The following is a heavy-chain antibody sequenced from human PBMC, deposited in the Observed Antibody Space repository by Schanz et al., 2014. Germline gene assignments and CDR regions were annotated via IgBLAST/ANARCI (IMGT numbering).Heavy chain of an antibody. Sequence: QVHLVQSGAEVKKPGSSMKVSCKASGGTFSTYPINWLRQAPGQGLEWMGRIIPIHGIVNYAQRFQDRVRITADKSTSTAYMELSSLRSDDTAVYYCARDRLECGAECYSVEVFEIWGQGTLVIVSS. J-gene: IGHJ4*02. CDR1: GGTFSTYP. CDR3: ARDRLECGAECYSVEVFEI. CDR2: IIPIHGIV. V-gene: IGHV1-69*04. D-gene: IGHD2-21*01.